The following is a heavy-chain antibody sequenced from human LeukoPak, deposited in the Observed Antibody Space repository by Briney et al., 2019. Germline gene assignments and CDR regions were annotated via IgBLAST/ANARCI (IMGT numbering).Heavy chain of an antibody. Sequence: TPSETLSLTCTVSGGSISSYYWSWIRQPPGKGLEWIGYIYYSGSTNYNPSLKSRVTISVDTSKNQFSLKLSSVTAADTAVYYCARAGNDILTGYFHYFDHWGQGTLVTVSS. CDR3: ARAGNDILTGYFHYFDH. CDR1: GGSISSYY. V-gene: IGHV4-59*12. J-gene: IGHJ4*02. CDR2: IYYSGST. D-gene: IGHD3-9*01.